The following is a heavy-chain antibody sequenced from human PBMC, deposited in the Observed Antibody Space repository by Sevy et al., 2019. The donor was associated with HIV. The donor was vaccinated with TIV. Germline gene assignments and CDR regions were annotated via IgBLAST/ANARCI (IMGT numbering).Heavy chain of an antibody. J-gene: IGHJ4*02. CDR3: AGGDTTMITDLDY. D-gene: IGHD1-20*01. V-gene: IGHV3-23*01. CDR1: GLSLTTTG. Sequence: GGSLRLSCAASGLSLTTTGLSWVRQAPGKGLEWVAGVTSDGATYYADSVRDRFTVSRDNSKNTRYLQLNSPRADDTAVFYWAGGDTTMITDLDYWCQGTLVTVSS. CDR2: VTSDGAT.